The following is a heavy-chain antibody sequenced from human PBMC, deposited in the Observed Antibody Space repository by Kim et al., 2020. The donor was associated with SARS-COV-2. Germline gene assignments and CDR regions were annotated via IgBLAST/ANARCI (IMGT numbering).Heavy chain of an antibody. Sequence: GGSLRLSCAASGFSFNRYNMHWVRQAPGKGLESVTFISHDGSKSHYADSVQGRFTISRDNSKNTVYLQMNSLTTKDTAVYYCAGARGVVTVTWTVEVTDALQYWGQGTLVTVSS. CDR1: GFSFNRYN. D-gene: IGHD2-21*02. CDR3: AGARGVVTVTWTVEVTDALQY. V-gene: IGHV3-30*03. CDR2: ISHDGSKS. J-gene: IGHJ4*02.